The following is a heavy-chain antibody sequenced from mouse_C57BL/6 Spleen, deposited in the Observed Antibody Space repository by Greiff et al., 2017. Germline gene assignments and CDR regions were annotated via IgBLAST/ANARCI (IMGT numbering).Heavy chain of an antibody. CDR1: GFTFSSYG. CDR2: ISSGGSYT. J-gene: IGHJ4*01. CDR3: ARQRDYYGNLYYAMDY. Sequence: EVQRVESGGDLVKPGGSLKLSCAASGFTFSSYGMSWVRQTPDKRLEWVATISSGGSYTYYPDSVKGRFTISRDNAKHTLYLQMSSLKSEDTAMYYCARQRDYYGNLYYAMDYWGQGTSVTVSS. D-gene: IGHD2-1*01. V-gene: IGHV5-6*01.